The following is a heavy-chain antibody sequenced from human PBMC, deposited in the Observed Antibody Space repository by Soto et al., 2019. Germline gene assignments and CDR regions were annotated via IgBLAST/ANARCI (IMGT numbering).Heavy chain of an antibody. V-gene: IGHV3-15*07. Sequence: GGSLRLSCAASGFTFSKAWINWVRQAPGQGLEWVGRIKSKADGGTTDYAAPVTGRFTISRDNSQNMLFLQMNSLGVEDAAVYYCARDRQPDGIWTFDFWGRGAQVTVSS. D-gene: IGHD1-1*01. J-gene: IGHJ4*02. CDR3: ARDRQPDGIWTFDF. CDR2: IKSKADGGTT. CDR1: GFTFSKAW.